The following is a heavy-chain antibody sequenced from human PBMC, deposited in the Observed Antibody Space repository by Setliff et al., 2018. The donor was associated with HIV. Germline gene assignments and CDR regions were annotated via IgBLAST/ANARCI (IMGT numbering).Heavy chain of an antibody. V-gene: IGHV1-2*02. Sequence: ASVKVSCKASGYTFTGYYMHWVRQAPGQGLEWMGWIYPNTGGTNYAQKFQGRVTMTRDTSISTAYMELSRLRSDDTAVYYCARGRFRAVAGTGGRGWFDPWGQGTPVTVSS. CDR2: IYPNTGGT. D-gene: IGHD6-19*01. CDR1: GYTFTGYY. J-gene: IGHJ5*02. CDR3: ARGRFRAVAGTGGRGWFDP.